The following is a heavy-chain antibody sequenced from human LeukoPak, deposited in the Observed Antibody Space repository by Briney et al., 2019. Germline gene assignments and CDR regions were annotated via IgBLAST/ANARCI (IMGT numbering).Heavy chain of an antibody. J-gene: IGHJ4*02. CDR1: GGSISSCSYC. CDR2: IYYSGSN. V-gene: IGHV4-39*01. CDR3: ARQFRDILTGFRLYYFDD. D-gene: IGHD3-9*01. Sequence: SETLSLTCTVSGGSISSCSYCWGCIRQPPGKGLEWIGSIYYSGSNYSNPSLKSRVTISVDTTKNKCSLKQSSVTAADTAVYYCARQFRDILTGFRLYYFDDWGQGTLVTVSS.